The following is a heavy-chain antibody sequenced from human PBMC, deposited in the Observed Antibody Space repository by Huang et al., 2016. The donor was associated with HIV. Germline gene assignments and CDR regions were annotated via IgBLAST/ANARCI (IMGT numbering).Heavy chain of an antibody. CDR1: VFEFSSYA. V-gene: IGHV3-30-3*01. J-gene: IGHJ4*02. Sequence: QVQLGESGGGGVRLEKSMRPSGAASVFEFSSYAMNWVRRAPGKGPQWVAVISNDGNNMYYSDSVKGRFIISRDNSKNTLYLQMNSLRGEDTAIYYCARGGILGTSWYRPFDYWGQGTLVTVSS. CDR2: ISNDGNNM. D-gene: IGHD6-13*01. CDR3: ARGGILGTSWYRPFDY.